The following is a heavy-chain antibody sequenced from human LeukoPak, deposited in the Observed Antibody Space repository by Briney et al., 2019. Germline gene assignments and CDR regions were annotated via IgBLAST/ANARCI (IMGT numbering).Heavy chain of an antibody. J-gene: IGHJ3*02. CDR1: GGSFSSYY. CDR3: ARVSPYGSGSFDAFDI. Sequence: SETLSLTCAVYGGSFSSYYWGWIRQPPGKGLEWIGSIYYSGSTYYNPSLKSRVTISVDTSKNQFSLKLSSVTAADTAVYYCARVSPYGSGSFDAFDIWGQGTMVTVSS. CDR2: IYYSGST. D-gene: IGHD3-10*01. V-gene: IGHV4-39*07.